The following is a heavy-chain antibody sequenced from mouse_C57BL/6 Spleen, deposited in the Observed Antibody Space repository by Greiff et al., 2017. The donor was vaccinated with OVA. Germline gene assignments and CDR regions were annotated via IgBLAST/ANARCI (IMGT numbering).Heavy chain of an antibody. Sequence: EVMLVESGAGLVKPGGSLKLSCAASGFTFSSYAMSWVRQTPEKRLEWVAYISSGGDYIYYADTVKGRFTISRDNARNTLYLQMSSLKSEDTAMYYCTREGAYYGSSYFAYWGQGTLVTVSA. CDR2: ISSGGDYI. CDR3: TREGAYYGSSYFAY. D-gene: IGHD1-1*01. V-gene: IGHV5-9-1*02. J-gene: IGHJ3*01. CDR1: GFTFSSYA.